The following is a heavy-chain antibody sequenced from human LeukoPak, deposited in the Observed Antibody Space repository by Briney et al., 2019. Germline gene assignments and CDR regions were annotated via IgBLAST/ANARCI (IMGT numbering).Heavy chain of an antibody. CDR3: AKTPAAALFDY. CDR1: GFTFSSYT. D-gene: IGHD6-13*01. V-gene: IGHV3-23*01. J-gene: IGHJ4*02. Sequence: GGSLRLSCAASGFTFSSYTTSWVRQAPGKGLEWVSAISGSGYSTYYADSVKGRFTISRDNSKDTLYLQMNSLRAEDTAVYYCAKTPAAALFDYWAREAWSPSPQ. CDR2: ISGSGYST.